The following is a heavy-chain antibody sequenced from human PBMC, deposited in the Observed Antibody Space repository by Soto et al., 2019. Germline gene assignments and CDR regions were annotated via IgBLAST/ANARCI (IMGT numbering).Heavy chain of an antibody. Sequence: PSETLSLTCSVSGGSLRNVYWSWIRQPPGKGLEWIGFIFHSGNAKYNPSLQSRVTMSVDTSKNQLSLTVEPVTAADTAVYFCARAHAPTLPFDFWGQGTLVTVS. CDR2: IFHSGNA. D-gene: IGHD2-15*01. CDR3: ARAHAPTLPFDF. V-gene: IGHV4-59*01. J-gene: IGHJ4*02. CDR1: GGSLRNVY.